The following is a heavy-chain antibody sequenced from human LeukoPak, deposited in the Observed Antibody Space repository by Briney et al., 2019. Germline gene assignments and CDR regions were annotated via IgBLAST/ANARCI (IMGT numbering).Heavy chain of an antibody. J-gene: IGHJ4*02. CDR3: ARGRDRSKAGDH. V-gene: IGHV4-34*01. CDR2: IHPSGIF. CDR1: GGSCDDYY. Sequence: PSETLSLTCAVYGGSCDDYYCSWLRQRPGKGLEWIGEIHPSGIFYYNSSLLSRVTISIDTSKSQFSLRLTSVTAADTAFYYCARGRDRSKAGDHWGQGSLVTVSS. D-gene: IGHD5-24*01.